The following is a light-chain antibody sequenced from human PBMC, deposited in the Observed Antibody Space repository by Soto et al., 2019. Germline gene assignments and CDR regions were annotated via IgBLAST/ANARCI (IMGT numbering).Light chain of an antibody. V-gene: IGLV2-11*01. CDR3: CSHAGSYTYV. CDR1: SSDVGGYNY. Sequence: QSALTQPRSVSGSPGQSVTISCTGTSSDVGGYNYVSWYQHHPGKAPKVMIYDVSTRPSGVPDRFSGSKSGNTASLTISGLQAEDEADYYCCSHAGSYTYVFGTGTKVTVL. J-gene: IGLJ1*01. CDR2: DVS.